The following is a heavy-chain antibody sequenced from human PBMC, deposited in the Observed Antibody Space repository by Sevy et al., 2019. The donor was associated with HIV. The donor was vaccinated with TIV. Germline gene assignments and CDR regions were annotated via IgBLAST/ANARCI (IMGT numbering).Heavy chain of an antibody. J-gene: IGHJ4*01. V-gene: IGHV3-33*01. Sequence: GGSLRLSCTASGFSFNGYGMHWVRQAPGKGLEWVALIWYDGSNRSYLDSVKGRFTISRDNAKNSLFLQMNSLSAEDTAVYYCVRGGLGGYSYSLDYWGHGTLVTVSS. CDR1: GFSFNGYG. CDR2: IWYDGSNR. CDR3: VRGGLGGYSYSLDY. D-gene: IGHD5-18*01.